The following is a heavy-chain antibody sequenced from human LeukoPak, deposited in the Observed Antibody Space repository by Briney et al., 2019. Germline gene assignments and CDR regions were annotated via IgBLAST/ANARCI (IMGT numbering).Heavy chain of an antibody. CDR1: GGSISSYY. Sequence: SETLSLTCTVSGGSISSYYWSWIRQPPGKGLEWIGYIYYSGSTNYNPSLKSRVTISVDTSKNQFSLKLSSVTAADTAVYYCARDKAAAGSFDYWGQGTLVTVSS. V-gene: IGHV4-59*01. J-gene: IGHJ4*02. CDR2: IYYSGST. CDR3: ARDKAAAGSFDY. D-gene: IGHD6-13*01.